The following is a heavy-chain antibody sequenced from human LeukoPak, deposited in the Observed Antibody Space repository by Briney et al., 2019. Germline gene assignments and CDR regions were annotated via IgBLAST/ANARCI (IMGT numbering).Heavy chain of an antibody. D-gene: IGHD6-13*01. CDR1: GFTFDDYA. V-gene: IGHV3-9*01. CDR2: ISWNSGTI. Sequence: GGSLRLSCAASGFTFDDYAMHWVRQAPGKGLEWVSGISWNSGTIYYADSVKGRFTISRGDAKNSLYLQMNSLRPEDTALYYCAKRSAAGTVGYFDYWGQGTLVTVSS. CDR3: AKRSAAGTVGYFDY. J-gene: IGHJ4*02.